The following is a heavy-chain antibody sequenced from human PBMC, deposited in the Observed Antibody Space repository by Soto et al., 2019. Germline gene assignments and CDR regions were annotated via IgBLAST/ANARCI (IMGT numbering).Heavy chain of an antibody. V-gene: IGHV1-69*06. J-gene: IGHJ4*02. CDR2: IIPLFGTS. CDR3: ARLPLRITVFGKVLGYSDS. Sequence: QVQLVQSGAEVKTPGSSVTVSCTPSGGSFNDYAFSWVRQAPGQGLGWLGGIIPLFGTSDYSQSFRDRATITAVKSTSTLFLELRSLTSQDTAVYYCARLPLRITVFGKVLGYSDSWGQGSLITVSS. D-gene: IGHD3-3*01. CDR1: GGSFNDYA.